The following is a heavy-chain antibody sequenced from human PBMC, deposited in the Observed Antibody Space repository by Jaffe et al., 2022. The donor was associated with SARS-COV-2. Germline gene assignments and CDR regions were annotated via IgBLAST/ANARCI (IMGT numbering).Heavy chain of an antibody. Sequence: EVQLVDSGGGLVKPGGSLRLSCVASGFTLSSYTMNWVRLAPGKGLQWVSSINSESTYIYYADSVKGRFTISRDNAKNSLYLQMSSLRAEDTAVYYCARGHHRRTYDSGRYGDYWGRGTLVTVSS. CDR2: INSESTYI. V-gene: IGHV3-21*01. D-gene: IGHD3-22*01. CDR3: ARGHHRRTYDSGRYGDY. CDR1: GFTLSSYT. J-gene: IGHJ4*02.